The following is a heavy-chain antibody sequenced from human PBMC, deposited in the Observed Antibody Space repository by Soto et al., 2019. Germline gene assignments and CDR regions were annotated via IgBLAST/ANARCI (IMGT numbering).Heavy chain of an antibody. D-gene: IGHD4-17*01. V-gene: IGHV1-18*01. CDR3: ARRLCSDYGGNCDDAFDI. J-gene: IGHJ3*02. CDR2: ISAYNGNT. CDR1: GYTFTSYG. Sequence: QVQLVQSGAEVKKPGASVKVSCKASGYTFTSYGISWVRQAPGQGLEWMGWISAYNGNTNYAQKLQGRVTMTTDTSTSTAYMELRSLRSNDTAVYYCARRLCSDYGGNCDDAFDIWGQGTMVTVSS.